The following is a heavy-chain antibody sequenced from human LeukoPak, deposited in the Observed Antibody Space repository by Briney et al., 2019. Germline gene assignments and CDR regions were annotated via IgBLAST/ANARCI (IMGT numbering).Heavy chain of an antibody. CDR2: ISGSGGST. V-gene: IGHV3-23*01. D-gene: IGHD6-19*01. CDR1: GFTFSSYA. CDR3: AKGVSVGWYSYYFDY. Sequence: PGGSLRLSCAASGFTFSSYAMSWVRQAPGKGLEWVSAISGSGGSTYYADSVKGRFTISRDNSKNTLYLQMNSLRAEDTAVYYCAKGVSVGWYSYYFDYWGQGTLVTVSS. J-gene: IGHJ4*02.